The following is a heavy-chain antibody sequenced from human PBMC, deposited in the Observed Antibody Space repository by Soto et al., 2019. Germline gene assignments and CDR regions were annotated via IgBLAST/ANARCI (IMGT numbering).Heavy chain of an antibody. J-gene: IGHJ4*02. Sequence: ASVKVSCKASGGTFSSYAISWVRQAPGQGLEWMGGIIPIFGTVNYAQKFQGRVTITADESTSTAYMELSSLRSEDTAVYYCAVSGGYSYGEIDYWGQGTLVTVSS. CDR2: IIPIFGTV. D-gene: IGHD5-18*01. CDR1: GGTFSSYA. V-gene: IGHV1-69*13. CDR3: AVSGGYSYGEIDY.